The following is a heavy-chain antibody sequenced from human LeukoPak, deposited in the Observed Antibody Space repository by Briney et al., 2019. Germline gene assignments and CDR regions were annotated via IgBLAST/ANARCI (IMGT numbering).Heavy chain of an antibody. CDR1: GYTFTSYY. CDR3: AKDTCSGGSCYFDY. D-gene: IGHD2-15*01. CDR2: INPSGGST. Sequence: ASVKVSCKASGYTFTSYYMHWVRQAPGQGLEWMGIINPSGGSTSYAQKFQGRVTMTRDTSTSTVYMELSSLRSEDMALYYCAKDTCSGGSCYFDYWGQGTLVTVSS. V-gene: IGHV1-46*01. J-gene: IGHJ4*02.